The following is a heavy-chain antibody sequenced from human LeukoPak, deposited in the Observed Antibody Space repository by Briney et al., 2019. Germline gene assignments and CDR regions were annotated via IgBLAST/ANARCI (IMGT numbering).Heavy chain of an antibody. D-gene: IGHD6-19*01. V-gene: IGHV3-48*03. CDR3: ARGTLYSGWSYYFDY. Sequence: PGGSLRLSCAASGFTFSSYEMNWVRQAPGKGLEWVSYISSSGSTIYYADSVKGRFTISRDNAKNSLYLQMNSLRAEDTAVYYCARGTLYSGWSYYFDYWGQGSQVTVSS. CDR1: GFTFSSYE. J-gene: IGHJ4*02. CDR2: ISSSGSTI.